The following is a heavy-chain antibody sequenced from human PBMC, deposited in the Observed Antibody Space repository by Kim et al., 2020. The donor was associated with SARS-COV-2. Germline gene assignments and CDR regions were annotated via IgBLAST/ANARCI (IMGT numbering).Heavy chain of an antibody. D-gene: IGHD6-13*01. Sequence: GGSLRLSCAASGFTFSSYGMHWVRQAPGKGLEWVAVISYDGSNKYYEDSVKGRFTISRDNSKNTLYLQMNSLRAEDTAVYYCARVGDSSSWPDYWGQGTLVTVSS. CDR2: ISYDGSNK. V-gene: IGHV3-33*05. J-gene: IGHJ4*02. CDR3: ARVGDSSSWPDY. CDR1: GFTFSSYG.